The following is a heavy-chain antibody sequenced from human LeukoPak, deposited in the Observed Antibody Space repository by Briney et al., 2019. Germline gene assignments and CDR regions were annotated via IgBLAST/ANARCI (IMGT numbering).Heavy chain of an antibody. V-gene: IGHV3-7*01. CDR1: GFTFSSYW. CDR2: IKKDGSEK. Sequence: GGSLRLSCAASGFTFSSYWMSWVRQAPGKGLEWVANIKKDGSEKYYVDSVKGRFTISRDNAKNSLYLQMNSLRAEDTAVYYCARDGGSGWPSFDYWGQGTLVTVSS. CDR3: ARDGGSGWPSFDY. D-gene: IGHD6-19*01. J-gene: IGHJ4*02.